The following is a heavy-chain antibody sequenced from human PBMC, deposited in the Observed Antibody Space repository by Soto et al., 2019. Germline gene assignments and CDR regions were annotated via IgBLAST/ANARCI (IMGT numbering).Heavy chain of an antibody. V-gene: IGHV1-8*01. D-gene: IGHD3-9*01. Sequence: QVQLVQSGAEVRKPGASVKVSCKASGYTFTDYDINWVRQAPGQGLEWVGRMNPNSGRTDYAQKLQGRVTMTRDTSISTAYMELSSLGFDDMGVYFCSTWGPNRGETGFFWGQGTLVTVSS. J-gene: IGHJ4*02. CDR1: GYTFTDYD. CDR2: MNPNSGRT. CDR3: STWGPNRGETGFF.